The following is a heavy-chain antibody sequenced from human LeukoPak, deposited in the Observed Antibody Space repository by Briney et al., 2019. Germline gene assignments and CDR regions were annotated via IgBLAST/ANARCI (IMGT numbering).Heavy chain of an antibody. Sequence: GGSLRLSCAASGFTFSSYSMNWVRQAPGKGLEWVSSITSSSIYIYYADSVKGRFTISRDNAKNSLYLQMNSLRAEDTAVYYCARDPLLSVIKKSGVDYWGQGTLVTVSS. D-gene: IGHD2-15*01. CDR3: ARDPLLSVIKKSGVDY. CDR1: GFTFSSYS. V-gene: IGHV3-21*01. CDR2: ITSSSIYI. J-gene: IGHJ4*02.